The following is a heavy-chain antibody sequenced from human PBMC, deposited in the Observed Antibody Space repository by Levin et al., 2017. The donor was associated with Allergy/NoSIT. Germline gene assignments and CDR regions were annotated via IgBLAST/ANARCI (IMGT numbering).Heavy chain of an antibody. J-gene: IGHJ4*02. CDR2: ISSTGSTI. CDR1: GFTFSSYE. CDR3: ARQLGNFWSGYNYFDY. V-gene: IGHV3-48*03. D-gene: IGHD3-3*01. Sequence: GGSLRLSCAASGFTFSSYEMNWVRRAPGKGLEWVSYISSTGSTIYSADSVKGRFTISRDNAKNSLYLHMNSLRAEDTAVYYYARQLGNFWSGYNYFDYWGPGTLVTVSS.